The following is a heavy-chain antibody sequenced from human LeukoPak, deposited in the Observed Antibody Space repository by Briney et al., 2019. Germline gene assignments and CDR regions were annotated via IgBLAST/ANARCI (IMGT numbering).Heavy chain of an antibody. CDR2: IYWNDDK. CDR3: AHRRGAYCSGVICYSFDY. J-gene: IGHJ4*02. CDR1: GFSLSTSGVG. Sequence: KESGPTLVKPTQTLTLTCTFSGFSLSTSGVGVGWIRQPPGKALEWLALIYWNDDKRYSPFLKSRLTISKDTSKNHVVLTMTNMDPVDTATYYCAHRRGAYCSGVICYSFDYWGQGTLVTVSS. V-gene: IGHV2-5*01. D-gene: IGHD2-15*01.